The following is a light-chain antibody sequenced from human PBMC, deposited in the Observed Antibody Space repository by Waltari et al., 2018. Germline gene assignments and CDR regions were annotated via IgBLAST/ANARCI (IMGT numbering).Light chain of an antibody. CDR1: SSNIGSNT. J-gene: IGLJ3*02. Sequence: SVLTQPPSASGTPGQWVTISCSGSSSNIGSNTVNWYQQLPGTAPKLLIYSHNQRPSGVPDRVAGSKAGTSASLAISGLQSEDEADYYCAAWDDSLNGPVFGGGTKLTVL. CDR2: SHN. CDR3: AAWDDSLNGPV. V-gene: IGLV1-44*01.